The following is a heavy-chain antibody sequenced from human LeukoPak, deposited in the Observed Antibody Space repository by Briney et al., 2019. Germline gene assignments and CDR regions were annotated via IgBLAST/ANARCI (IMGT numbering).Heavy chain of an antibody. Sequence: ASVKVSCTASGCSFTRYDINWVRQAPGQGREWMGWMNPNSGNTGYAQQFQGRVTMTRNTSISTAYMRLSSLRSEHTAVYYCYESSAYGASDISGQGTMVTASS. CDR1: GCSFTRYD. D-gene: IGHD3-22*01. V-gene: IGHV1-8*01. J-gene: IGHJ3*02. CDR2: MNPNSGNT. CDR3: YESSAYGASDI.